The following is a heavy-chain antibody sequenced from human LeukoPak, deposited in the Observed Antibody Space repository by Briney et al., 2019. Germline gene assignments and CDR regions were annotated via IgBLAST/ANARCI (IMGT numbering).Heavy chain of an antibody. D-gene: IGHD6-13*01. CDR1: GGSFSGYY. CDR3: ARGTSVTGIAAAGDYFDY. V-gene: IGHV4-34*01. Sequence: SETLSLTCAVYGGSFSGYYWSWIRQPPGKGLEWIGEINHSGSTNYNPSLKSRVTISVDTSKSQFSLKLSSVTAADTAVYYCARGTSVTGIAAAGDYFDYWGQGTLVTVSS. CDR2: INHSGST. J-gene: IGHJ4*02.